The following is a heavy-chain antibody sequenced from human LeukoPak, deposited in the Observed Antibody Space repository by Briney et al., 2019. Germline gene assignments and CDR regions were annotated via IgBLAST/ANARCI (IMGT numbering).Heavy chain of an antibody. CDR3: ARARDSTWYTDY. Sequence: SETLSLTCTVSGYSISTTYYWGWIRQSPGKGLEWIGTIYHTGDAYYNPSLKSRVTMSIDTSKNQFSLKLTSVTAADTAMYYCARARDSTWYTDYWGQGTLVTVSS. V-gene: IGHV4-38-2*02. D-gene: IGHD6-13*01. CDR2: IYHTGDA. J-gene: IGHJ4*02. CDR1: GYSISTTYY.